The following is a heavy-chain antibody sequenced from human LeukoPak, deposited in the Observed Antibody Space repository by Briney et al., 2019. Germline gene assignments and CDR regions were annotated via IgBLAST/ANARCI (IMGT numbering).Heavy chain of an antibody. CDR1: GFVFSTYW. J-gene: IGHJ4*02. D-gene: IGHD3/OR15-3a*01. CDR3: ATGRHDFLH. V-gene: IGHV3-7*01. Sequence: GGSLRLSCAASGFVFSTYWMTWVRQAPGKGLEWVANINLDGTEEHYVDSSLKGRFTISRDNAKNSLYPQMNSLRVEDTAVYYCATGRHDFLHWGQGTLVTVSS. CDR2: INLDGTEE.